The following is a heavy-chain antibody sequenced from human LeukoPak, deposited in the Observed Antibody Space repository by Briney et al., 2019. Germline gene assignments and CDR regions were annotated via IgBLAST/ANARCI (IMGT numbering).Heavy chain of an antibody. Sequence: PGGSLRLSCAAPGFTFSSYWMSWVRQAPGKGLEWVANIKQDGSEKYYVDSVKGRFTISRDNAKNSLYLQMNSLRAEDTAVYYCARGQYCSGGSCSTGWFDPWGQGTLVTVSS. CDR2: IKQDGSEK. V-gene: IGHV3-7*01. J-gene: IGHJ5*02. CDR3: ARGQYCSGGSCSTGWFDP. D-gene: IGHD2-15*01. CDR1: GFTFSSYW.